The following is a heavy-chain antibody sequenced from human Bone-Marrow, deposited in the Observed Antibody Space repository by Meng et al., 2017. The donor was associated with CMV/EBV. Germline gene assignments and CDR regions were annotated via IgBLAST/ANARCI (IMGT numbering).Heavy chain of an antibody. CDR2: INSDGSST. J-gene: IGHJ6*02. D-gene: IGHD3-16*01. CDR3: AVWGGYYYYGMDV. Sequence: GGSLRLSCAASGFTFSSYWMHWVRQAPGKGLVWVSRINSDGSSTSYADSVKGRFTISRDNAKNTLYLQMNSLRAEDTAVYYCAVWGGYYYYGMDVWGRGTTVTVSS. V-gene: IGHV3-74*01. CDR1: GFTFSSYW.